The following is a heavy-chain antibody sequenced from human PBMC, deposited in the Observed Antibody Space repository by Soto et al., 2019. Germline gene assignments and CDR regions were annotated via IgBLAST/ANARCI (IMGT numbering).Heavy chain of an antibody. CDR3: ARDRIAAAGAYYFDY. CDR2: ISTRSNTI. Sequence: EVQLVESGGGLVQPGGSLRLSCVVSGFTFSSYSRNWVRQAPGKGLEWVSYISTRSNTIYYADSVKGRFTISRDNAKNSLFLQMNSLRDEDTAVYYCARDRIAAAGAYYFDYWGQGTLVTVSS. D-gene: IGHD6-13*01. J-gene: IGHJ4*02. V-gene: IGHV3-48*02. CDR1: GFTFSSYS.